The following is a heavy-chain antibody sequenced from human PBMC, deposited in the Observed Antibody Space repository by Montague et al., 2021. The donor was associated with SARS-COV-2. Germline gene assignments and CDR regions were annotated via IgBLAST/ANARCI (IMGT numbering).Heavy chain of an antibody. D-gene: IGHD1-26*01. CDR3: ARKGSGRSDLAY. CDR2: SYHTGST. Sequence: SETLSLTCVMSGDCIRSANWWSTRRQPRGKRLAYVGESYHTGSTKYKPSLKSRVSMSVAKSWNQFSLRLTSVTAADTAIYYCARKGSGRSDLAYWGQGTLVTVSS. V-gene: IGHV4-4*02. CDR1: GDCIRSANW. J-gene: IGHJ4*02.